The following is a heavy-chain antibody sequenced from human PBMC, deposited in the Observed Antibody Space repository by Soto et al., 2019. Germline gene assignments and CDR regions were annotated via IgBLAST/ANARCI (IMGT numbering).Heavy chain of an antibody. CDR2: ISDSGGTT. CDR3: AKDKPAAGSQWLVPI. V-gene: IGHV3-23*01. J-gene: IGHJ4*02. D-gene: IGHD6-19*01. Sequence: EVQLLESGGALVQPGGSLRLSCAASGFTFSSCAMTWVRQAPGMGLQWVSAISDSGGTTYYADSVRGRFTISRNNSKNTLYLQLNSLEAEDTAIYYCAKDKPAAGSQWLVPIWGRGTLVTVSS. CDR1: GFTFSSCA.